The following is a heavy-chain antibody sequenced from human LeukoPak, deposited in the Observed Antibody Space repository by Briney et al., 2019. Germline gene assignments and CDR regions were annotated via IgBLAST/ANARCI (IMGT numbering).Heavy chain of an antibody. CDR2: ISSSSSYI. CDR3: ARAGGCYDSSGYYYVLYYYYYMDV. J-gene: IGHJ6*03. CDR1: GFTFSSYS. Sequence: GGSLRLSCAASGFTFSSYSMNWVRQAPGKGLEWVSSISSSSSYIYYADSVKGRFTISRDNAKNSLYLQMNSLRAEDTAVYYCARAGGCYDSSGYYYVLYYYYYMDVWGKGTTVTVSS. V-gene: IGHV3-21*01. D-gene: IGHD3-22*01.